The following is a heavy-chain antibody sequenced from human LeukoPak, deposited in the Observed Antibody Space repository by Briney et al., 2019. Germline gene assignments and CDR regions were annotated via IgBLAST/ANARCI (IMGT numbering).Heavy chain of an antibody. V-gene: IGHV4-59*08. CDR3: ARPAVRYCSSTSCYGAFDI. D-gene: IGHD2-2*01. CDR2: IYYSGST. J-gene: IGHJ3*02. CDR1: GGSISSYY. Sequence: PSETLSLTCTVSGGSISSYYWSWIRQPPGKGLEWIGYIYYSGSTNYNPSLKSRVTISVDTSKNQFSLKLSSVTAADTAVYYCARPAVRYCSSTSCYGAFDIWGQGTMVTVSS.